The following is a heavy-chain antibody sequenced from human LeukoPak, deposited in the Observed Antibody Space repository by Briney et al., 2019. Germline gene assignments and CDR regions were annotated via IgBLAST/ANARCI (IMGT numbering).Heavy chain of an antibody. CDR2: INAGNGST. CDR1: GYTFTTYA. Sequence: ASVKVSCKASGYTFTTYAIHWVRQAPGQRLEWMGWINAGNGSTKYSQKFQGRVTITRDTSASTAYMELSSLRSEDTAVYYCARGGSFDYWGQGTLVTVSS. CDR3: ARGGSFDY. D-gene: IGHD3-16*01. V-gene: IGHV1-3*01. J-gene: IGHJ4*02.